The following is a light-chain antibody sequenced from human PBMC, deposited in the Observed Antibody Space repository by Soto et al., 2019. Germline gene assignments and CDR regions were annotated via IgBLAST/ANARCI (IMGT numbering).Light chain of an antibody. J-gene: IGKJ5*01. CDR3: QQTHSTPVT. Sequence: DIQMTQSPSSLSASVGDRVTVTCRTSQNIYNYLNWYQQRPGKAPKLLIYAATSVQSGVPSRFSGSGSGTDFTLTISSLHPEDFATYYCQQTHSTPVTFVQGTRLDVK. V-gene: IGKV1-39*01. CDR2: AAT. CDR1: QNIYNY.